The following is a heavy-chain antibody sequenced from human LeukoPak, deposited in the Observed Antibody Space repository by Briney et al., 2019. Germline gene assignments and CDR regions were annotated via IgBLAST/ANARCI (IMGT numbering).Heavy chain of an antibody. CDR3: ARHLGSFGVVIWGRRTNWFDP. CDR2: IYYSGST. D-gene: IGHD3-3*01. Sequence: SETLSLTCTVSGGSISSSSYYWGWIRQPPGKGLEWIGSIYYSGSTYYNPSLKSRVTISVDTSKNQFSLKLSSVTAADTAVYYCARHLGSFGVVIWGRRTNWFDPWGQGTLVTVSS. V-gene: IGHV4-39*01. CDR1: GGSISSSSYY. J-gene: IGHJ5*02.